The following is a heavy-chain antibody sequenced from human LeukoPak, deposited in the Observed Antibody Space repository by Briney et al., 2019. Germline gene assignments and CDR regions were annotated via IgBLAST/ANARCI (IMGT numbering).Heavy chain of an antibody. CDR2: ISQGGETP. V-gene: IGHV3-23*01. Sequence: GGSLRLSCAASGFIFNSYAMSWVRQAPGKGLEWVSTISQGGETPYYADTVKGRFTISRDNSRNTLYLQISSLSAEDTAVYYCARLVIPSHSRWFDPWGQGTLVTVSS. CDR3: ARLVIPSHSRWFDP. D-gene: IGHD2-21*01. CDR1: GFIFNSYA. J-gene: IGHJ5*02.